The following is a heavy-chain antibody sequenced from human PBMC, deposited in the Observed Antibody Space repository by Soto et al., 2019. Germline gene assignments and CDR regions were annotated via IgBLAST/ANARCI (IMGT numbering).Heavy chain of an antibody. D-gene: IGHD6-13*01. CDR1: GFTFRDYY. CDR3: ARDESRTSGYAVDS. J-gene: IGHJ3*02. CDR2: ISTSASSI. Sequence: QVQLVESGGGLVKPGGSLRLSCAASGFTFRDYYMTWIRQAPGKGLEWVAYISTSASSIFYADSVKGRFTISRDNAKNYLHLQMTSLRAADTAVYYFARDESRTSGYAVDSWGQGTMVTVSS. V-gene: IGHV3-11*01.